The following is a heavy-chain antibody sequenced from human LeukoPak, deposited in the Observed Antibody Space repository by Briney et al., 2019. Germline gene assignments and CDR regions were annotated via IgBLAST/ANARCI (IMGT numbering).Heavy chain of an antibody. J-gene: IGHJ6*02. Sequence: PSETLSLTCTVSGXSTSSYFWSWIRQPPGKGLEWIGYVYYTGSTNYSPPLKTRVTISIYTSDNQFSLRLRSVPAADTAIYYCARHLFEASGTYGPHYGMDVWGQGTMVTVSS. CDR2: VYYTGST. CDR1: GXSTSSYF. D-gene: IGHD3-10*01. V-gene: IGHV4-59*08. CDR3: ARHLFEASGTYGPHYGMDV.